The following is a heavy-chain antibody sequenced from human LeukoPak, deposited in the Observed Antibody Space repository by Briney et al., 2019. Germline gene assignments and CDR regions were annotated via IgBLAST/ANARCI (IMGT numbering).Heavy chain of an antibody. CDR3: RGSYYDTDAFDI. CDR1: GFTFSNYW. D-gene: IGHD3-22*01. CDR2: IRYDGSNK. J-gene: IGHJ3*02. V-gene: IGHV3-30*02. Sequence: LPGGSLRLSCAASGFTFSNYWMSWVRQAPGKGLEWVAFIRYDGSNKYYADSVKGRFTISRDNSKNTLYLQMNSLRAEDTAVYYGRGSYYDTDAFDIWGQGTMVTVSS.